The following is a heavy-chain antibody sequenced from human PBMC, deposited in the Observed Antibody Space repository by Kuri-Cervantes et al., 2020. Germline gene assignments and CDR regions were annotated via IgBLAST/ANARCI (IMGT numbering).Heavy chain of an antibody. CDR3: ARDLMATLGWFDP. Sequence: ASLKVSCKASGYTFTGYYMHWVRQAPGQGLEWMGWINPNSGGTNYAQRFQGRVTMTRDTSISTAYMELSRLRSDDTAVYYCARDLMATLGWFDPWGQGTLVTVSS. V-gene: IGHV1-2*02. CDR2: INPNSGGT. CDR1: GYTFTGYY. J-gene: IGHJ5*02. D-gene: IGHD5-24*01.